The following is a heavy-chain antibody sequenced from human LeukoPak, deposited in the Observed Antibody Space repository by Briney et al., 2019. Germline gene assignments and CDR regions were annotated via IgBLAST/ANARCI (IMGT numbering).Heavy chain of an antibody. CDR2: ITGGGDGT. CDR3: VKDDIAVAGMRANWFDP. V-gene: IGHV3-23*01. CDR1: GFTFSSYA. Sequence: PGGSLRLSCAASGFTFSSYAMSWVRQTPGKGLEWVSAITGGGDGTYYVDSVKGRFTISRDNSKNTLYLQMNSLRAEDTAVYYCVKDDIAVAGMRANWFDPWGQGTLVTVSS. D-gene: IGHD6-19*01. J-gene: IGHJ5*02.